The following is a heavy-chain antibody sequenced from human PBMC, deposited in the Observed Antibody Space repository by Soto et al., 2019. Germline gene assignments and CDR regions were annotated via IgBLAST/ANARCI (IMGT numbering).Heavy chain of an antibody. CDR2: IYYSGST. CDR1: GGSISSYY. J-gene: IGHJ5*02. Sequence: SETLSLTCTVSGGSISSYYWSWIRQPPGKGLEWIGYIYYSGSTNYNPSLKSRVTISVDTSKNQFSLKLSSVTAADTAVYYCVGEDSIPFETGWFDPWGQGTLVTVSS. V-gene: IGHV4-59*01. CDR3: VGEDSIPFETGWFDP. D-gene: IGHD3-22*01.